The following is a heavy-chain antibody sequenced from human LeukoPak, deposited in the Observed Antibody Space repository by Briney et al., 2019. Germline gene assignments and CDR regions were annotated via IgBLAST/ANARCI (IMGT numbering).Heavy chain of an antibody. D-gene: IGHD1-26*01. CDR3: ARGGKVWFDP. CDR2: IYYSGST. V-gene: IGHV4-31*11. CDR1: GGSFSGCY. J-gene: IGHJ5*02. Sequence: SETLSLTCAVYGGSFSGCYWSWIRQHPGKGLEWIGYIYYSGSTYYNPSLKSRVTISVDTSKNQFSLKLSSVTAADTAVYYCARGGKVWFDPWGQGTLVTVSS.